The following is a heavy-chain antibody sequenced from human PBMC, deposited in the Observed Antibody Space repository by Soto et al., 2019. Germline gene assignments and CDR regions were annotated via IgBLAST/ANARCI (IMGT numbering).Heavy chain of an antibody. CDR1: GYTFASYD. CDR2: MNPNSGNT. J-gene: IGHJ5*01. D-gene: IGHD2-21*01. Sequence: QVQLVQSGAEVKTPGASVKVSCKASGYTFASYDINWVRQAPGQGLEWMGWMNPNSGNTGYAQKFQGSLTMTRDTALSIAHMELSSLRNEDTAVYYCAISDGYNFNWVDSWGQGTRVTVSA. CDR3: AISDGYNFNWVDS. V-gene: IGHV1-8*01.